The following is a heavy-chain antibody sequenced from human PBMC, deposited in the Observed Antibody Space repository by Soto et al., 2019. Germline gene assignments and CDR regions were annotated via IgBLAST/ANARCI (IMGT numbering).Heavy chain of an antibody. CDR3: TRGHPSMDV. J-gene: IGHJ6*02. V-gene: IGHV3-11*06. CDR1: GFTFIDHY. Sequence: PGWSLSLSCASSGFTFIDHYMSWIRQAPGKGLEWISYINPSGTYTHYADSVKGRFTISRDNAENSLYLQMNSLRAEDTALYYCTRGHPSMDVWGQGATVTVSS. D-gene: IGHD2-2*01. CDR2: INPSGTYT.